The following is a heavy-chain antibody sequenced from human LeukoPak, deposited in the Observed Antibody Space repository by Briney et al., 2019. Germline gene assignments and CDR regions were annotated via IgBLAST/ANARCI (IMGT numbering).Heavy chain of an antibody. D-gene: IGHD1-26*01. J-gene: IGHJ4*02. CDR2: IKEDGNEK. CDR1: GFSFRSYW. CDR3: ASSGSYRFDY. Sequence: GGSLRLSCAASGFSFRSYWMSWVRQAPGKGLEWVANIKEDGNEKYYVDSAKGRFTISRDNAQKSLYLQMNSLRDEDTAVYYCASSGSYRFDYWGQGTLVTVSS. V-gene: IGHV3-7*01.